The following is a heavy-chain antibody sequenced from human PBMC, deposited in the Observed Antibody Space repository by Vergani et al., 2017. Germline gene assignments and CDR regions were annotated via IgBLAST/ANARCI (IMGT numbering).Heavy chain of an antibody. CDR2: IDPSDSYT. V-gene: IGHV5-10-1*03. J-gene: IGHJ6*03. Sequence: EVQLVQSGAEVKTPGESLRISCKVSGYSFTSYWISWVRQMPGKGLEWMGRIDPSDSYTNYSPSFQGHVTISADKSIITAYLQWSSLKASDTAMYYCAASVVPADDYMDVWGKGTTVTVSS. CDR1: GYSFTSYW. CDR3: AASVVPADDYMDV. D-gene: IGHD2-2*01.